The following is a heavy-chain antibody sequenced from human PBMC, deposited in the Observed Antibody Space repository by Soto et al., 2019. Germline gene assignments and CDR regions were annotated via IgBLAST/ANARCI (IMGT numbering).Heavy chain of an antibody. CDR3: ARGSRSGYYAY. D-gene: IGHD3-3*01. CDR1: GGSMSNYY. Sequence: QVQLQESGPGLVKSLETLSLTCTVSGGSMSNYYWSWIRQPPGKGLEWIGYIHDSGSTNYSPSLKSLVTISLDTSKNHFSLTLTSVTAADTAVYFCARGSRSGYYAYWGQGTLVTVSS. V-gene: IGHV4-59*13. CDR2: IHDSGST. J-gene: IGHJ4*02.